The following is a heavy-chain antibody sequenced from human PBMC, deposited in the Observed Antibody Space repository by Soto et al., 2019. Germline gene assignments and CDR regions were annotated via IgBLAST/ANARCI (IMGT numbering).Heavy chain of an antibody. D-gene: IGHD6-19*01. J-gene: IGHJ5*02. CDR3: ARGPLNNHSIAVAGRFDP. V-gene: IGHV1-2*02. CDR1: GYTFTGYY. CDR2: INPNSGGT. Sequence: ASVKVSCKASGYTFTGYYMHWVRQAPGQGLEWMGWINPNSGGTNYAQKFQGRVTMTRDTSISTAYMELSRLRSDDTAVYYCARGPLNNHSIAVAGRFDPWGQGTLVTVSS.